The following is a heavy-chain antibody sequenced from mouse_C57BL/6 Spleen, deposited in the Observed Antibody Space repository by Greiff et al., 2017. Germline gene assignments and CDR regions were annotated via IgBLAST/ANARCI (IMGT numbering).Heavy chain of an antibody. CDR3: ATEQGGSYVWYFDV. J-gene: IGHJ1*03. Sequence: VQLQQSGAELVRPGASVKLSCTASGFTIKGYYMNWVKQRPEQGLEWIGRIDPEDGDTEYDPKFQGKATMTADTSSSTAYMQLSSLTSEDTAVYYCATEQGGSYVWYFDVWGTGTTVTVSS. V-gene: IGHV14-1*01. D-gene: IGHD1-1*02. CDR2: IDPEDGDT. CDR1: GFTIKGYY.